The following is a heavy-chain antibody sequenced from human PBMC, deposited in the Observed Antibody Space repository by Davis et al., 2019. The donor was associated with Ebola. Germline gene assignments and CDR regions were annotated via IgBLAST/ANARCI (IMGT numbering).Heavy chain of an antibody. CDR3: AKDGAAFTTVTRLYYFDY. CDR1: GFTFSSYA. J-gene: IGHJ4*02. Sequence: PGGSLRLSCAASGFTFSSYAMSWVRQAPGKGLEWVSAISGSGGSTYYADAGKGRFTISRDNSKNTLYLQMNSLRAEDTAVYYCAKDGAAFTTVTRLYYFDYWGQGTLVTVSS. D-gene: IGHD4-11*01. V-gene: IGHV3-23*01. CDR2: ISGSGGST.